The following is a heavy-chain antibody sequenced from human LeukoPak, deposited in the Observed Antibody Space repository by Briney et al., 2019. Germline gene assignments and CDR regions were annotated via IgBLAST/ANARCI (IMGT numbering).Heavy chain of an antibody. CDR3: AIQVVGATHMVFDY. D-gene: IGHD1-26*01. CDR1: GGSISSNNW. V-gene: IGHV4-4*02. J-gene: IGHJ4*02. Sequence: PSETLSLTCAVSGGSISSNNWWIWVRQSPEKGLEWIGEIYHDGSTNYNPSLKSRVTISMDKSKNQLSLKLNFVTAADTAVYYCAIQVVGATHMVFDYWGQGTLVTVSS. CDR2: IYHDGST.